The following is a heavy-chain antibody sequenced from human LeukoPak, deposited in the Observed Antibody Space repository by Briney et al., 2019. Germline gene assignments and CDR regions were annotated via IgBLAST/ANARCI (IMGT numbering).Heavy chain of an antibody. Sequence: GGSLRLSCAASGFTLSSYAMHWVRQAPGKGLEWVAVISYDGSNKYYADSVKGRFTISRDNSKNTLYLQMNSLRAEDTAVYYCARGGATTPSPRYWGQGTLVTVSS. CDR3: ARGGATTPSPRY. CDR1: GFTLSSYA. D-gene: IGHD1-26*01. V-gene: IGHV3-30*04. J-gene: IGHJ4*02. CDR2: ISYDGSNK.